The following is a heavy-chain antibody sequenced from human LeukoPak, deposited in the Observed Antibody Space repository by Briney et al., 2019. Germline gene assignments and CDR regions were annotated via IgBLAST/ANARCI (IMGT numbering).Heavy chain of an antibody. V-gene: IGHV3-23*01. CDR1: AFTFSGSA. D-gene: IGHD6-13*01. CDR2: ISAGGSRT. CDR3: AKVNRGIAAASDY. Sequence: PGGSLRLSCTASAFTFSGSAMSWVRQAPGKGLEWVSSISAGGSRTYYADSVKGRFTISRDNSKKTLYLQMNGLRAEDTAVYYCAKVNRGIAAASDYWGQGTLVTVSS. J-gene: IGHJ4*02.